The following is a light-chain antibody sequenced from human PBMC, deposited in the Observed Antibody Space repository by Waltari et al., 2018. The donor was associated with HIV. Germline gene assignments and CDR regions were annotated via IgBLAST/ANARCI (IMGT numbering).Light chain of an antibody. V-gene: IGKV4-1*01. CDR2: WAS. CDR3: QQYYSVPLT. CDR1: QSVLYNSNNKNY. J-gene: IGKJ4*01. Sequence: DIVMTQSPDSLAWSLGERATIECKSSQSVLYNSNNKNYLAWYQHKPGQSPNLLIYWASTRESGVPDRFSGSGSGTDFTLTISSLQAEDVAVYYCQQYYSVPLTFGGGTKVEIK.